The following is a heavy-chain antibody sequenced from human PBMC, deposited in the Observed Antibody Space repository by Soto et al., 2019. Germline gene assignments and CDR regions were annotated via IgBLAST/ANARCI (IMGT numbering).Heavy chain of an antibody. CDR1: GYTFTSYG. CDR3: ARSPDSSGYPDFDY. V-gene: IGHV1-18*04. J-gene: IGHJ4*02. D-gene: IGHD3-22*01. Sequence: ASVKVPCKAPGYTFTSYGISWVRQAPGQGLEWMGWISAYNGNTNYAQKLQGRVTMTTDTSTSTAYMELRSLRSDDTAVYYCARSPDSSGYPDFDYWGQGTPVTVSS. CDR2: ISAYNGNT.